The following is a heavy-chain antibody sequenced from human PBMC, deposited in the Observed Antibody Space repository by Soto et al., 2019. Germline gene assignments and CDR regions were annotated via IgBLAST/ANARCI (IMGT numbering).Heavy chain of an antibody. D-gene: IGHD3-3*01. Sequence: QVTLKESGPVLVNPTETLTLTCTVSGFSLTNARMGVSWIRQPPGKALEWLAHILSNDEKSYSTSLKSRLTISKDTSKSQVVLTMTNMDPVDTATYYCARMSGRFLEWSAYYYYGMDVWGQGTTVTVSS. CDR2: ILSNDEK. CDR1: GFSLTNARMG. J-gene: IGHJ6*02. CDR3: ARMSGRFLEWSAYYYYGMDV. V-gene: IGHV2-26*01.